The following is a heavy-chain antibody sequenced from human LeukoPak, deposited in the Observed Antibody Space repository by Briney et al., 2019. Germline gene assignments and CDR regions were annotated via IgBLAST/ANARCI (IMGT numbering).Heavy chain of an antibody. J-gene: IGHJ5*02. CDR3: ARDQGYDDYAP. CDR1: GYSISSDFH. V-gene: IGHV4-38-2*02. CDR2: IYHSGTT. Sequence: SETLSLTCSVSGYSISSDFHWAWIRQPPGKGLEWIGSIYHSGTTYYNPSLKSRVTISVDTSKNQFSLRLSSVTAADTAVYYCARDQGYDDYAPWGQGTLVTVSS. D-gene: IGHD4-17*01.